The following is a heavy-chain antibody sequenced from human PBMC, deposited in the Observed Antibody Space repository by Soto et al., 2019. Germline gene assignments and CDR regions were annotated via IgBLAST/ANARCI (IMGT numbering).Heavy chain of an antibody. Sequence: ASVKVSCKASGYTFTSYGISWVRQAPGQGLEWMGWISAYNGNTNYAQKLQGRVTMTTDTSTSTAYMELRSLRSDDTAVYYCARGRIAVAGTSPHNWFDPWGQGTPVTVSS. CDR2: ISAYNGNT. V-gene: IGHV1-18*01. J-gene: IGHJ5*02. D-gene: IGHD6-19*01. CDR3: ARGRIAVAGTSPHNWFDP. CDR1: GYTFTSYG.